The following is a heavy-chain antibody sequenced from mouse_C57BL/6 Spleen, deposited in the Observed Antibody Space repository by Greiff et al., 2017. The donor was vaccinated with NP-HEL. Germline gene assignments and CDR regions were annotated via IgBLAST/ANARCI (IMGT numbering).Heavy chain of an antibody. Sequence: QVQLQQSGAELVKPGASVKISCKASGYAFSSYWMNWVKQRPGKGLEWIGQIYPGDGDTNYNGKFKGKATLTADKSSSTAYMQLSSLTSEDSAVYFCARDLRNQLAWFAYWGQGTLVTVSA. CDR2: IYPGDGDT. D-gene: IGHD4-1*02. V-gene: IGHV1-80*01. CDR3: ARDLRNQLAWFAY. CDR1: GYAFSSYW. J-gene: IGHJ3*01.